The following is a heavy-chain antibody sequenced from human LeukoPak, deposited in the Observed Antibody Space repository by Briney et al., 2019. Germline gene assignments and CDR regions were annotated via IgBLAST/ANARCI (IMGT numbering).Heavy chain of an antibody. CDR2: INPSGGGT. Sequence: SSVTVSCKASGYTFSSYYMHWVRQAPGQGLEWMGIINPSGGGTSYAQKFQGRVTMTRDTSTSTVYMELSSLRSEDTAVYYCARDKPGSSPLDYWGQGTMVTVSS. D-gene: IGHD6-6*01. CDR1: GYTFSSYY. J-gene: IGHJ4*02. V-gene: IGHV1-46*01. CDR3: ARDKPGSSPLDY.